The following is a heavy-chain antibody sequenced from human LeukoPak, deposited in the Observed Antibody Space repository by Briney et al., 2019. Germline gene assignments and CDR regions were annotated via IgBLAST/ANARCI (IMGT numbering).Heavy chain of an antibody. CDR2: INTDGSST. V-gene: IGHV3-74*01. CDR3: ARAKPKNMVRGLIMRRESRYYFDY. CDR1: GFTFSSYW. J-gene: IGHJ4*02. D-gene: IGHD3-10*01. Sequence: GGSLRLSCAASGFTFSSYWMHWVRQAPGKGLVWVSLINTDGSSTNYADSVRGRFTISRDNAKNTLHLQMNSLRAEDTAVYYCARAKPKNMVRGLIMRRESRYYFDYWGQGTLVTVSS.